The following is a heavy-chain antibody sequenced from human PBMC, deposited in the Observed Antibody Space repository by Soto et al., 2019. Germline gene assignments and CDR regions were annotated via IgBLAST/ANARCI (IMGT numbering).Heavy chain of an antibody. Sequence: ASVEVSCKASGGTFSSYAMSWVRQAPGQGLEWMGGIIPIFGTANYAQRFQGRVTITADKSTSTAYMELSSLRSEDTAVYYCARVAKPQPGPDYYYYGMDVWGQGTTVTAP. D-gene: IGHD5-18*01. CDR3: ARVAKPQPGPDYYYYGMDV. CDR2: IIPIFGTA. J-gene: IGHJ6*02. CDR1: GGTFSSYA. V-gene: IGHV1-69*06.